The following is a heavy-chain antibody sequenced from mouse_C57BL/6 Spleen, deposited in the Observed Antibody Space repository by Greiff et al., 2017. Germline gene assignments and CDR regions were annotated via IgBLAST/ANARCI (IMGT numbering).Heavy chain of an antibody. CDR3: ARSNYYGSSYYYEY. CDR2: IDPSDSYT. V-gene: IGHV1-69*01. CDR1: GYTFTSYW. J-gene: IGHJ2*01. D-gene: IGHD1-1*01. Sequence: QVQLQQPGAELVMPGASVKLSCKASGYTFTSYWMHWVKQRPGPGLEWIGEIDPSDSYTNYNQKFTGKSTLTVDKSSSTAYMQLSSLTSEDSAVYYCARSNYYGSSYYYEYWGQGTNLTVSS.